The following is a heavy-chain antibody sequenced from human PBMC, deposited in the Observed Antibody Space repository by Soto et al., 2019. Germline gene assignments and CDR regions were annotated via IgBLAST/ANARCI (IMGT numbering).Heavy chain of an antibody. Sequence: EVQLLESGGGLVQPGGSLRLSCAASGFTFSSYAMSWVRQAPGKGLEGVSAISGSGGSTYYADSVKGRFTISRDNSKNTLYLQMNSLRAEDTAVYYCAVNPYYDILTGYYNWFDPWGQGTLVTVSS. J-gene: IGHJ5*02. V-gene: IGHV3-23*01. CDR2: ISGSGGST. CDR1: GFTFSSYA. CDR3: AVNPYYDILTGYYNWFDP. D-gene: IGHD3-9*01.